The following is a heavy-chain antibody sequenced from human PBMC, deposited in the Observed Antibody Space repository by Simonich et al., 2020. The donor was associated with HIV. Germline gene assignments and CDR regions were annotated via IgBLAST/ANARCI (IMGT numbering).Heavy chain of an antibody. V-gene: IGHV4-34*01. Sequence: QVQLQQWGAGLLKPSETLSLTCAVYGGSFSGNYWSWIRQPPGKGREWIGEINHSGSTNYNPSLKSRVTISVDTSKNQFSLKLSSVTAADTAVYYCARRHPTTVTTPYFDYWGQGTLVTVSS. J-gene: IGHJ4*02. D-gene: IGHD4-17*01. CDR2: INHSGST. CDR3: ARRHPTTVTTPYFDY. CDR1: GGSFSGNY.